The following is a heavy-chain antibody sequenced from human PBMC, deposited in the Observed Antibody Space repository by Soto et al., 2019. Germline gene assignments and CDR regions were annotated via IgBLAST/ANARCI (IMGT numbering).Heavy chain of an antibody. Sequence: GGSLRLSCAASGFTFSSYAMHWVRQAPGKGLEWVAVISYDGSNKYYADSVKGRFTISRDNSKNTLYLQMNSLRAEDTAVYYCARDVDISRIATPSDYWGQGTLVTVSS. V-gene: IGHV3-30-3*01. D-gene: IGHD6-13*01. J-gene: IGHJ4*02. CDR1: GFTFSSYA. CDR2: ISYDGSNK. CDR3: ARDVDISRIATPSDY.